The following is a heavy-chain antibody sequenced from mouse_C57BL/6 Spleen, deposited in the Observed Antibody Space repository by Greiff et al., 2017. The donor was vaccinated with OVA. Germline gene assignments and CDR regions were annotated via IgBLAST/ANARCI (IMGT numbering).Heavy chain of an antibody. CDR1: GYTFTSYG. Sequence: VQLQQSGAELARPGASVKLSCKASGYTFTSYGISWVKQRTGQGLEWIGEIYPRSGNTYYNEKFKGKATLTADKSSSTAYMELRSLTSEDSAVYFCARGLRRGDWYFDVWGTGTTVTVSS. CDR3: ARGLRRGDWYFDV. V-gene: IGHV1-81*01. D-gene: IGHD2-4*01. J-gene: IGHJ1*03. CDR2: IYPRSGNT.